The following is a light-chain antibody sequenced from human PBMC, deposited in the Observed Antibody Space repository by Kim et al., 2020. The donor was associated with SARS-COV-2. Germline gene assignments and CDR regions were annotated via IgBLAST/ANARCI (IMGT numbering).Light chain of an antibody. CDR2: GVS. V-gene: IGLV2-14*03. CDR3: SSYTTSTSVV. J-gene: IGLJ2*01. Sequence: GQSFTISCTGTSSDVGGYTYVSWYQPPPGKAPKLMIYGVSNRPSGVSNRFSGSKSGNTASLTISGLQAEDEADYYCSSYTTSTSVVFGGGTQLTVL. CDR1: SSDVGGYTY.